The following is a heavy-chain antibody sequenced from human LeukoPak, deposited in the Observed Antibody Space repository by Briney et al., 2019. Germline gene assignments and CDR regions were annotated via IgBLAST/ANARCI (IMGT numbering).Heavy chain of an antibody. CDR1: GFTFSNYA. J-gene: IGHJ4*02. CDR3: AKDHGAGSYYNHPDY. CDR2: IGDTGGTT. Sequence: TGGSLRLSCAASGFTFSNYAMSWVRQAPGKGLEWVSGIGDTGGTTFYADSVKGRFTISRDNSKNTLSLQMNSLRAEDTAVYYCAKDHGAGSYYNHPDYWSQGTLVTVSS. V-gene: IGHV3-23*01. D-gene: IGHD3-10*01.